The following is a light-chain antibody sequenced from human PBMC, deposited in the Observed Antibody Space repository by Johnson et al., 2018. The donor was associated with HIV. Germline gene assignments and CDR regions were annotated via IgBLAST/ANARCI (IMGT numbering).Light chain of an antibody. J-gene: IGLJ1*01. CDR2: DNY. CDR3: GTWDSRLSGV. Sequence: QSVLTQPPSVSAAPGQKVTISCSGSSSNIGNIYVSWYQHLPGTAPKLLIYDNYKRPSGIPDRFSGSKSGPSATLGITGLQTGDEDDYYCGTWDSRLSGVFGTGTKVTVL. CDR1: SSNIGNIY. V-gene: IGLV1-51*01.